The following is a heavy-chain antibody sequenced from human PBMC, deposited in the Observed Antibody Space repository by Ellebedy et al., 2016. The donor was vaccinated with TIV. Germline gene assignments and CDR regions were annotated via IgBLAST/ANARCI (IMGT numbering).Heavy chain of an antibody. D-gene: IGHD6-13*01. CDR3: AREGSAAADRPVDY. CDR2: INPNSGGT. CDR1: GGTFTSYD. Sequence: AASVKVSCKASGGTFTSYDINWVRQATGQGLEWMGWINPNSGGTNYAQKFQGRVTMTRDTSISTAYMELSRLRSDDTAVYYCAREGSAAADRPVDYWGQGTLVTVSS. J-gene: IGHJ4*02. V-gene: IGHV1-2*02.